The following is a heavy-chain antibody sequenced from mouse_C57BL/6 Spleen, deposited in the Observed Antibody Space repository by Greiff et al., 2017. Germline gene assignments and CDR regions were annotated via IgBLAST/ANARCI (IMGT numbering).Heavy chain of an antibody. J-gene: IGHJ1*03. CDR3: ARDRDYYGSSYWYFDV. V-gene: IGHV5-16*01. CDR2: INYDGSST. Sequence: EVKLVESEGGLVQPGSSMKLSCTASGFTFSDYYMAWVRQVPEKGLEWVANINYDGSSTYYLDSLKSRFIISRDNAKNILYLQMSSLTSEDTATYYCARDRDYYGSSYWYFDVWGTGTTVTVSS. CDR1: GFTFSDYY. D-gene: IGHD1-1*01.